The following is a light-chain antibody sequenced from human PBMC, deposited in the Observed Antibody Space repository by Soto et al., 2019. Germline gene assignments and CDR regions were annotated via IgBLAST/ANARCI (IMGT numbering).Light chain of an antibody. V-gene: IGKV3-20*01. Sequence: EVVLTQSPGTLSLSPGEGATLSCRASQSVTSSYLAWYQKKPGRAPRLLIYAASNRANGIPDRFSGSGSGTDFTLTISRLEPEDFGIYYCQQYTDWPTTFGQGTKVDIK. CDR2: AAS. J-gene: IGKJ1*01. CDR1: QSVTSSY. CDR3: QQYTDWPTT.